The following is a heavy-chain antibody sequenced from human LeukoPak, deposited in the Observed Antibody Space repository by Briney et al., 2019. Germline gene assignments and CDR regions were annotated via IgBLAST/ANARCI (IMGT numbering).Heavy chain of an antibody. J-gene: IGHJ4*02. Sequence: SETLSLTCAVSSGSISSSNWWSWVRQPPGKGLEWIGEIYHSGSTNYNPSLKSRVTISIDKSKNQFSLKLSSVTAADPAVYYCARSSRYGDYSDYWGQGTLVTVSS. CDR3: ARSSRYGDYSDY. D-gene: IGHD4-17*01. CDR2: IYHSGST. V-gene: IGHV4-4*02. CDR1: SGSISSSNW.